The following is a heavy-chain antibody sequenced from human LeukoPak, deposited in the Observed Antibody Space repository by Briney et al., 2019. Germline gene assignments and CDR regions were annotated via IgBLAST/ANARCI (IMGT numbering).Heavy chain of an antibody. V-gene: IGHV4-30-2*01. J-gene: IGHJ4*02. D-gene: IGHD1-26*01. Sequence: NPSETLSLTCAVSGGSISSGGYSWSWIRQPPGKGLEWIGYIYHSGSTYYNPSLKSRVTISVDRSKNQFSLKLSSVTAADTAVYYCGAGQWELPDYFDYWGQGTLVTVSS. CDR1: GGSISSGGYS. CDR2: IYHSGST. CDR3: GAGQWELPDYFDY.